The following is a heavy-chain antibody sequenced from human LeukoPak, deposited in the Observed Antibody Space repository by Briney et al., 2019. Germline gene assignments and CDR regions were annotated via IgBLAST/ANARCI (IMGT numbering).Heavy chain of an antibody. CDR1: GGSISSSNFH. Sequence: PSETLSLTCIVSGGSISSSNFHWGWIRQPPGKGLEWIASVSYGGSTYYNLSLKSRVTISVDTSKTQFSLKLSSVTAADTAVYYCAREGPRYYYDSGCWGQGTLVTVSS. V-gene: IGHV4-39*01. CDR2: VSYGGST. D-gene: IGHD3-22*01. CDR3: AREGPRYYYDSGC. J-gene: IGHJ4*02.